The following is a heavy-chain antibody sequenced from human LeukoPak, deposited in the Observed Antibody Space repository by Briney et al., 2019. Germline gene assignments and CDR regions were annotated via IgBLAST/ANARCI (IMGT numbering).Heavy chain of an antibody. Sequence: GGSLRLSCAASGFTFNSYEIDWVRQAPGKGLEWGSFISSSGSARDYAEAVKGRFTISRDNAKNSLYLQMNRLRAEDTAIYYCARSRVVRTVADFDLWGQGTLVTVSS. J-gene: IGHJ4*02. CDR1: GFTFNSYE. CDR3: ARSRVVRTVADFDL. V-gene: IGHV3-48*03. D-gene: IGHD3-3*01. CDR2: ISSSGSAR.